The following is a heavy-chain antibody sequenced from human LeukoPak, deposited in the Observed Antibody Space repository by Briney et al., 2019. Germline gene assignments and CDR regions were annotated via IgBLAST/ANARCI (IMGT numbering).Heavy chain of an antibody. J-gene: IGHJ4*02. D-gene: IGHD3-3*01. CDR2: INPNSGGT. V-gene: IGHV1-2*02. CDR3: ARFRVVIRALDY. CDR1: GYTFTVYY. Sequence: ASVKVSCKASGYTFTVYYMHWVRQAPGQGLERMGWINPNSGGTNYAQKFQGRVTMTRDTSISTAYMELSRLRSDDTAVYYCARFRVVIRALDYWGQGTLVTVSS.